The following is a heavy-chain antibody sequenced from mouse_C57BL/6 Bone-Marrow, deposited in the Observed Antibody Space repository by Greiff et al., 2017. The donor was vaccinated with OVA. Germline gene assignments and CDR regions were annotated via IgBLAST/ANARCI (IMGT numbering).Heavy chain of an antibody. CDR2: IDPSDSYT. Sequence: QVQLKQPGAELVKPGASVKLSCKASGYTFTSYWMQWVKQRPGQGLEWIGEIDPSDSYTNYNQKFKGKATLTVDTSSSTAYRQLSSLTSEDSAVYYCARGEFQGYFDYWGQGTTLTVSS. J-gene: IGHJ2*01. CDR3: ARGEFQGYFDY. V-gene: IGHV1-50*01. CDR1: GYTFTSYW.